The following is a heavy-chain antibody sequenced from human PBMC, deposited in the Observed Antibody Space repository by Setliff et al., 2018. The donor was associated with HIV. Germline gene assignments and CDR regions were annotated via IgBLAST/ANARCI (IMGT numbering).Heavy chain of an antibody. Sequence: LSLTCAVFGGSFSAYYWNWIRQTPGKGLEWIGEINHSGTTNYNPSLNSRVTISVDTSNKRFSLTLRSATAADTALYYCARRERYCSGTTCYRYFQHWGQGTLVTSPQ. CDR2: INHSGTT. V-gene: IGHV4-34*01. J-gene: IGHJ1*01. CDR3: ARRERYCSGTTCYRYFQH. D-gene: IGHD2-2*01. CDR1: GGSFSAYY.